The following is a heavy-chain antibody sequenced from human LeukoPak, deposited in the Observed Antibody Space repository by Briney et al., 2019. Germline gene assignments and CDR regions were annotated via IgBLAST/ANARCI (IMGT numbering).Heavy chain of an antibody. V-gene: IGHV1-46*01. D-gene: IGHD5-18*01. Sequence: ASVKVSCKASGYTFTSYYMHWVRQAPGQGLEWMGIINPSGGSTSYAQKFQGRVTMTRNTSISTAYMELSSLRSEDTAVYYCARGPWIQLWLTTYFDYWGQGTLVTVSS. CDR3: ARGPWIQLWLTTYFDY. CDR2: INPSGGST. J-gene: IGHJ4*02. CDR1: GYTFTSYY.